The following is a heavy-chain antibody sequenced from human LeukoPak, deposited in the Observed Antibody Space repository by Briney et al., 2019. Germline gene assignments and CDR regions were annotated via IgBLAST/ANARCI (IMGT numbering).Heavy chain of an antibody. CDR2: IYNSGSA. CDR1: GGSITSGDYY. Sequence: SQTLSLTCTVSGGSITSGDYYWSWIRQSPGTGLGWIGYIYNSGSATYNPSLKSRATISGDTSTNQVSLRLTSMTAADTAVYYCARERGIVGIVWGQGATVTVSS. CDR3: ARERGIVGIV. V-gene: IGHV4-30-4*01. D-gene: IGHD3-22*01. J-gene: IGHJ6*02.